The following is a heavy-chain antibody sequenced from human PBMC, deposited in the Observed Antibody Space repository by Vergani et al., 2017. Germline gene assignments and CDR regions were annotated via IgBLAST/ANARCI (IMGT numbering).Heavy chain of an antibody. D-gene: IGHD6-13*01. CDR1: GGSISRSSYY. V-gene: IGHV4-39*01. CDR3: ARHKEQLVPGNYYYYYYMDV. CDR2: IYYSGST. Sequence: QLQLQESGPGLVKPSETLSLTCTVSGGSISRSSYYWGWIRQPPGKGLEWIGTIYYSGSTYYNPSLKSRVTISVDTSKNQFSLKLNSVTAADTAVYYCARHKEQLVPGNYYYYYYMDVWGKGTTVTVSS. J-gene: IGHJ6*03.